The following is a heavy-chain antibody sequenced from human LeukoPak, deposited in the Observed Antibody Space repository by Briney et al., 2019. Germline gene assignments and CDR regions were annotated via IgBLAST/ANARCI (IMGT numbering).Heavy chain of an antibody. J-gene: IGHJ4*02. Sequence: GGSLRLSCAASGFTFSSYSMNWVRQAPGKGLEWDSSISGSSSYIYYADSVKGRFTISRDNAKNSLYLQMNSLRAEDTAVYYCAATYSGSYPAVWGQGTLVTVSS. CDR1: GFTFSSYS. V-gene: IGHV3-21*01. D-gene: IGHD1-26*01. CDR3: AATYSGSYPAV. CDR2: ISGSSSYI.